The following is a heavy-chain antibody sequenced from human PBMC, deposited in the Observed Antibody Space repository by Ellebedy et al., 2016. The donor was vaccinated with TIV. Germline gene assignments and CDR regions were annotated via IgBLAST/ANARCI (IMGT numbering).Heavy chain of an antibody. V-gene: IGHV4-59*08. CDR3: ARQGIVGPTWGFDV. J-gene: IGHJ3*01. CDR1: GGSLSLQY. Sequence: MPSETLSLTCNVSGGSLSLQYWSWIRQTPGRGLEWLGYVYYNGVTDYGPSFRGRVTFSVDMSKNQFSLKMTSVTAADTALYFCARQGIVGPTWGFDVWGQGIMVTVSS. CDR2: VYYNGVT. D-gene: IGHD1-26*01.